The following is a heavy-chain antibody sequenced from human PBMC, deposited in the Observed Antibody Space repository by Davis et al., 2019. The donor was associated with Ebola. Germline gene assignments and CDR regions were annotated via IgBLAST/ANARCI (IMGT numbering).Heavy chain of an antibody. Sequence: GESLKISCPASGFTFGDHGMSWVRQAPGQGLEWVGLIKSKAYGGTTYYAASVKGRFSISRDDSKGIAYLHMNSLKTEDTAVYYCTHSGVEYCGQGTLVTVSS. CDR1: GFTFGDHG. CDR2: IKSKAYGGTT. J-gene: IGHJ4*02. CDR3: THSGVEY. V-gene: IGHV3-49*04. D-gene: IGHD3-10*01.